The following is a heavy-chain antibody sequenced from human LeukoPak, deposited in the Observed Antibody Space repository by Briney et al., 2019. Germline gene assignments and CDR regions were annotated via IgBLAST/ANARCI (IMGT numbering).Heavy chain of an antibody. J-gene: IGHJ6*02. CDR3: ARDWLNYYDSSGYVDGMDV. CDR2: IYTSGST. Sequence: SETLSPTCTVSGGSISSYYWSWIRQPAGKGLEWIGRIYTSGSTNYNPSLKSRVTMSVDTSKNQFSLKLSSVTAADTAVYYCARDWLNYYDSSGYVDGMDVWGQGTTVTVSS. CDR1: GGSISSYY. D-gene: IGHD3-22*01. V-gene: IGHV4-4*07.